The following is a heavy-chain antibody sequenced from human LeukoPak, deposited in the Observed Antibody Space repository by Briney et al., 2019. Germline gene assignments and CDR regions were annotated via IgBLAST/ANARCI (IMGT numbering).Heavy chain of an antibody. V-gene: IGHV1-46*01. D-gene: IGHD6-19*01. CDR3: ARAVAGTGGGDY. J-gene: IGHJ4*02. Sequence: ASVKVSCKASGYTFTSYYMHWVRRAPGQGLEWMGIINPSGGSTSYAQKFQGRVTMTRDTSTSTVYMELSSLRSEDTAVYYCARAVAGTGGGDYWGQGTLVTVSS. CDR2: INPSGGST. CDR1: GYTFTSYY.